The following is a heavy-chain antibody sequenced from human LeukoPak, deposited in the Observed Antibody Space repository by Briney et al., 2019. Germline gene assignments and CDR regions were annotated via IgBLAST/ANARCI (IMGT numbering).Heavy chain of an antibody. CDR3: ARGRIQLGN. CDR2: IYHSGST. D-gene: IGHD5-18*01. J-gene: IGHJ4*01. CDR1: GGSISSGGYY. Sequence: QTSETLSLTCTVSGGSISSGGYYWSWIRQPPGKGLEWIGYIYHSGSTYYNPSLKSRVTISVDRSKNQFSLKLSSLTAADTAVYYCARGRIQLGNWGQGTLVTVSS. V-gene: IGHV4-30-2*01.